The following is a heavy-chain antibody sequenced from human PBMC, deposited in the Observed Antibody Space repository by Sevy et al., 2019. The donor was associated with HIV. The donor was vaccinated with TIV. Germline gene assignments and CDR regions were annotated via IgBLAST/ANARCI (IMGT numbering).Heavy chain of an antibody. CDR2: ITNSGTTK. CDR1: GFPFSSYE. V-gene: IGHV3-48*03. Sequence: GGSLRLSCTASGFPFSSYEMNWIRQAPGKGLEWVSYITNSGTTKYYSDSVKGRFTISRDNARNSLYLQMNSLRAEDTAVYYCARDLPPSATTVAHFDCWGQRTLVTVSS. J-gene: IGHJ4*02. D-gene: IGHD4-17*01. CDR3: ARDLPPSATTVAHFDC.